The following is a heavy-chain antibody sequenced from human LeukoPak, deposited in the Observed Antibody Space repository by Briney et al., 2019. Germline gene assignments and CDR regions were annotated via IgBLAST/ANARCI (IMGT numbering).Heavy chain of an antibody. CDR3: AKTRPRTLSGSYYVLFDY. Sequence: PGGSLRLSCAASGFTFSSYAVSWVRQAPGKGLEWVSAFSGRGGSTYYADSVKGRFTISRDNSKNTLYLQMNSLRAEDTAVYYCAKTRPRTLSGSYYVLFDYWGQGTLVTVSS. V-gene: IGHV3-23*01. CDR2: FSGRGGST. CDR1: GFTFSSYA. D-gene: IGHD1-26*01. J-gene: IGHJ4*02.